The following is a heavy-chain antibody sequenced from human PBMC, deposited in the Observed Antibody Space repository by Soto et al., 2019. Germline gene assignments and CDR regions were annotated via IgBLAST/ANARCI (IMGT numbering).Heavy chain of an antibody. CDR2: ISWNSGTI. CDR1: GFSFDDYA. D-gene: IGHD6-13*01. CDR3: AKDMRGGSSSSRYFYGMDV. Sequence: DVQLVESGGGLVQPGRSLRLSCAASGFSFDDYAMHWVRQAPGKGLEWASGISWNSGTIYYADSLKGRFTISRDNAKNSLYLQMNSLRAEDTAFYYCAKDMRGGSSSSRYFYGMDVWGQGTTVTVSS. J-gene: IGHJ6*02. V-gene: IGHV3-9*01.